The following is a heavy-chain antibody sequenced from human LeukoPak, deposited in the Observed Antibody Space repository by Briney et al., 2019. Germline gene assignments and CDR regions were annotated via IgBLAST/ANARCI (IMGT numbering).Heavy chain of an antibody. CDR2: INHSGST. CDR1: GGSFSGYY. D-gene: IGHD6-19*01. Sequence: SETLSLTCAVYGGSFSGYYWSWIRQPPGKGLEWIGEINHSGSTNYNLSLKSRVTISVDTSKNQFSLKLSSVTAADTAVYYCAVGRAVAGTNFDYWGQGTLVTVSS. V-gene: IGHV4-34*01. J-gene: IGHJ4*02. CDR3: AVGRAVAGTNFDY.